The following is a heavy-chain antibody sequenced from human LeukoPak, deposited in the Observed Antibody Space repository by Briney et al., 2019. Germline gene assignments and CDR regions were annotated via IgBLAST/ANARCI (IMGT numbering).Heavy chain of an antibody. Sequence: GGSLRLSCAASEFTFSSYAMTWVRQAPGKGLEWVSAISGSGDSTYYADSVKGRFTISRDNSKNTLYLQMNSLRAEDTAVYYCAKDLSASITVYYFVYWCQETLVTVSS. V-gene: IGHV3-23*01. CDR3: AKDLSASITVYYFVY. CDR2: ISGSGDST. J-gene: IGHJ4*02. CDR1: EFTFSSYA. D-gene: IGHD5-12*01.